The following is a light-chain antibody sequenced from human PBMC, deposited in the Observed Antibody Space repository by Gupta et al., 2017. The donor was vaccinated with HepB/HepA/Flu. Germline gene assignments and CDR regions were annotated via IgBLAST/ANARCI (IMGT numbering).Light chain of an antibody. CDR3: QQYNRWPLT. V-gene: IGKV3-15*01. CDR2: SAS. J-gene: IGKJ4*01. CDR1: QTVNTN. Sequence: EIGLTQSPGTLSLSPGERASLSCRANQTVNTNLAWYQKTPGQAPRLLIYSASTRATGVPARFSGSGSGTEFTLTIGSLQSEDFGVYYCQQYNRWPLTFGGGTKVEIK.